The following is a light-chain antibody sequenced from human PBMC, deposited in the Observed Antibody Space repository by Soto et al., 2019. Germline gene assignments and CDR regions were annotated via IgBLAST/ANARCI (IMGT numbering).Light chain of an antibody. CDR1: QSVSSN. CDR2: GAS. Sequence: EIVMTQSPATLSVSPGERATLSCRASQSVSSNLAWYQQKPGQAPRLLIYGASTRTTGIPARVSGSGSGTEFTRTISSLQYEDFAVYYCQQYNNWPPYTFGQGTKLEIK. J-gene: IGKJ2*01. V-gene: IGKV3-15*01. CDR3: QQYNNWPPYT.